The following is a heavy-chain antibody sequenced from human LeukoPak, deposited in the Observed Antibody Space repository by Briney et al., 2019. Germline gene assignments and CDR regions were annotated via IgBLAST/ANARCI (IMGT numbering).Heavy chain of an antibody. CDR1: GDSMSGYY. Sequence: PSETLSLTCTVSGDSMSGYYWGWIRQPPGKGLEWIGSISYTGITAYKASLESRVTISLDTSENQFSLTLTSVTAADTAVYYCARDRAGWASDYWGQGTLVTVSS. V-gene: IGHV4-39*07. CDR2: ISYTGIT. J-gene: IGHJ4*02. CDR3: ARDRAGWASDY. D-gene: IGHD1-14*01.